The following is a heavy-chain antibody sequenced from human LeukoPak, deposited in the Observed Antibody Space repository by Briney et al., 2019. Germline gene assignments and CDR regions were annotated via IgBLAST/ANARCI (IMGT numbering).Heavy chain of an antibody. J-gene: IGHJ5*02. D-gene: IGHD6-6*01. CDR2: INHSGST. V-gene: IGHV4-34*01. CDR1: GGSFSVYY. CDR3: ARLRQLVQRGSEWFDP. Sequence: SETLSLTCAVYGGSFSVYYWSWIRQPPGKGLEWIGEINHSGSTNYNPSLKSRVTISVDTSKNQFSLELSSVTAADTAVYYCARLRQLVQRGSEWFDPWGQGTLVTVSS.